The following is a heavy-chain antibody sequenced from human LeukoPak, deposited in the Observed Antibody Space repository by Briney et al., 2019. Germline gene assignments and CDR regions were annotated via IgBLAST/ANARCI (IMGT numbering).Heavy chain of an antibody. D-gene: IGHD7-27*01. CDR2: ISAYNGNT. Sequence: ASVKVSCKASGYTFTSYGISWVRQAPGQGLGWMGWISAYNGNTDYAQKLQGRVTMSTDTSTSTAYMELRSLRSDDTAVYYCARESKQGKLDYWGQGTLVTVSS. J-gene: IGHJ4*02. V-gene: IGHV1-18*01. CDR1: GYTFTSYG. CDR3: ARESKQGKLDY.